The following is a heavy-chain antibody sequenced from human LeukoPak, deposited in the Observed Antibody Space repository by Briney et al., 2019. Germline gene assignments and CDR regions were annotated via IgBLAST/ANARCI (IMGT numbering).Heavy chain of an antibody. V-gene: IGHV1-69-2*01. CDR3: ATGHITGGTGFDY. Sequence: ASVKVSCKVSGSTSTDYYVHWVQQAPGKGLEWMGLIDPEDGETIYAEEFQGRVSITADTSTDTAYMELSSLRFDDTAVYYCATGHITGGTGFDYWGQGTLVTVSS. J-gene: IGHJ4*02. CDR2: IDPEDGET. D-gene: IGHD1-20*01. CDR1: GSTSTDYY.